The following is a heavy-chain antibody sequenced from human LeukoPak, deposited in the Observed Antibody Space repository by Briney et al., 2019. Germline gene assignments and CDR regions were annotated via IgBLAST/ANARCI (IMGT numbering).Heavy chain of an antibody. CDR3: ARDSSNGAFDY. V-gene: IGHV1-46*01. CDR1: GYIFTSYN. CDR2: INPSGGST. J-gene: IGHJ4*02. Sequence: ASVKVSCKASGYIFTSYNMHWVRQAPGQGLEWMGIINPSGGSTSYAQKFQGRVTMTRDTSTSTVYMELSSLRSEDTAVYYCARDSSNGAFDYWGQGTLVTVSS. D-gene: IGHD4-11*01.